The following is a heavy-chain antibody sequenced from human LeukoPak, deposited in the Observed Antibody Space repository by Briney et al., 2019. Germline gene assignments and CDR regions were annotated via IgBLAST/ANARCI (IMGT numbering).Heavy chain of an antibody. D-gene: IGHD1-26*01. Sequence: GSLRLSCAASGFTFSSYAMHWVRQAPGKGLEWIGEIYHSGSTNYNPSLKSRVTISVDKSKNQFSLKLSSVTAADTAVYYCARAGGSYVNWFDPWGQGTLVTVSS. J-gene: IGHJ5*02. CDR3: ARAGGSYVNWFDP. V-gene: IGHV4-4*02. CDR2: IYHSGST. CDR1: GFTFSSYA.